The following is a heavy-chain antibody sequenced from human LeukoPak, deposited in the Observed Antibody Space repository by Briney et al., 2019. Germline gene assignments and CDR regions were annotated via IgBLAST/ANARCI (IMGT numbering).Heavy chain of an antibody. J-gene: IGHJ5*02. CDR2: IYYSGTT. V-gene: IGHV4-31*03. CDR1: GGSISSGGYY. CDR3: ARATGGAPSADLDP. Sequence: PSETLSLTCTVSGGSISSGGYYWGWIRQHPGKGLEWIGFIYYSGTTYYNPSLKSRVTISIDSTKNQFSLKMSLVTAADTALYYCARATGGAPSADLDPWGQGTLVTVSS. D-gene: IGHD1-26*01.